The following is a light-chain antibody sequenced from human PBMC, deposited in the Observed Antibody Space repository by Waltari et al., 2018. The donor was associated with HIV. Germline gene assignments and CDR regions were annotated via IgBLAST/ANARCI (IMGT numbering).Light chain of an antibody. J-gene: IGLJ2*01. Sequence: QSVLTQPPSASGTPGQRVTISCSGSSSNIGSNYVYCYQQLPGTPPKLLSYMSDQRPSGVPDRFSESKSGTSASLAISGLRSEDEAEYYCAAWDDSLSATVFGGGTKLTVL. CDR1: SSNIGSNY. V-gene: IGLV1-47*01. CDR2: MSD. CDR3: AAWDDSLSATV.